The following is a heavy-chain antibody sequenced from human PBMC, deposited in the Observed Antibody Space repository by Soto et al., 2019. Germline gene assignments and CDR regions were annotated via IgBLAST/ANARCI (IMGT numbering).Heavy chain of an antibody. D-gene: IGHD3-3*01. CDR2: ISSSNSTI. J-gene: IGHJ6*03. Sequence: GGSQRLSCAASGFTFSSYSMNWVRQAPGKGLEWVSYISSSNSTIYYADSVKGRFTISRDNAKNSLYLQMNSLRAEDTAVYYCARSPYDCRSGYHDMDVWGKGTTVTVSS. CDR1: GFTFSSYS. CDR3: ARSPYDCRSGYHDMDV. V-gene: IGHV3-48*01.